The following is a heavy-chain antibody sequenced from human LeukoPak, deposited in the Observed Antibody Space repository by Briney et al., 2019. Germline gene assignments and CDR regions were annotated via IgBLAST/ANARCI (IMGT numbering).Heavy chain of an antibody. CDR2: ISGSGGST. V-gene: IGHV3-23*01. CDR3: AGSFCSTTTCFDP. D-gene: IGHD2-2*01. J-gene: IGHJ5*02. Sequence: GGSLRLSCAASGFTFSSYAMSWVRQAPGKGLEWVSAISGSGGSTYYADSVKGRFTISRDNSKNTLYLQMNSLRAEDTGVYFCAGSFCSTTTCFDPWGQGTLVTVSS. CDR1: GFTFSSYA.